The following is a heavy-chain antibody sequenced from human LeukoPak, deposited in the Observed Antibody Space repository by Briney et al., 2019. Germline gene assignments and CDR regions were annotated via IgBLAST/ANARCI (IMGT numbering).Heavy chain of an antibody. CDR1: GLTFGNVW. Sequence: GGSLRLSCEVSGLTFGNVWMHWVRQAPGQGLVWVSRINTAGSTVYADPVKGRFTISRDNAKNMVYLQMNSLRAEDTAVYYCASFRDTDNWGRGTMVAVSS. CDR3: ASFRDTDN. V-gene: IGHV3-74*01. D-gene: IGHD2-21*01. J-gene: IGHJ3*01. CDR2: INTAGST.